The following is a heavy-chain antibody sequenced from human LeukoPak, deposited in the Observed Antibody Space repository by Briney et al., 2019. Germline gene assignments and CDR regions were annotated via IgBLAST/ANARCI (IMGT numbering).Heavy chain of an antibody. CDR2: IYYSGST. CDR3: ARDATTPGAFDI. J-gene: IGHJ3*02. CDR1: GGSISSYY. D-gene: IGHD5-24*01. V-gene: IGHV4-59*01. Sequence: SETLSLTCTVSGGSISSYYWSWIRQPPGKGLEWIGYIYYSGSTNYNPSPKSRVTISVDTSKNQFSLKLSSVTAADTAVYYCARDATTPGAFDIWGQGTMVTVSS.